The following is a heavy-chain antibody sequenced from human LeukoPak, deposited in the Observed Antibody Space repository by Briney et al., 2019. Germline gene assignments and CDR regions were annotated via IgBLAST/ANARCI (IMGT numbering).Heavy chain of an antibody. CDR3: ARGATYCSSTSCYVANFDY. V-gene: IGHV4-59*01. D-gene: IGHD2-2*01. CDR2: IYYSGST. Sequence: SETLSLTCAVYGGSFSGYYWSWIRQPPGKGLEWIGYIYYSGSTNYNPSLKSRVTISVDTSKNQFSLKLSSVTAADTAVYYCARGATYCSSTSCYVANFDYWGQGTLVTVSS. J-gene: IGHJ4*02. CDR1: GGSFSGYY.